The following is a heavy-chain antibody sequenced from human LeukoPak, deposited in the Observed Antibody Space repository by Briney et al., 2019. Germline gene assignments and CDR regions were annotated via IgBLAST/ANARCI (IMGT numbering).Heavy chain of an antibody. CDR1: GGSISSSNW. CDR3: ARVGSYFGSSFNYDSSGYYDY. J-gene: IGHJ4*02. CDR2: IYHSGST. V-gene: IGHV4-4*02. D-gene: IGHD3-22*01. Sequence: PSGTLSLTCAVSGGSISSSNWWSWVRQPPGKGLEWIGGIYHSGSTNYNPSLKSRVTISVDKSKNQFSLKLSSVTAADTAVYYCARVGSYFGSSFNYDSSGYYDYWGQGTLVTVSS.